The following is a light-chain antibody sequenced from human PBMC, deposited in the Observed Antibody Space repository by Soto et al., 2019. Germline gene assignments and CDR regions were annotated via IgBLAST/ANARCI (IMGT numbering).Light chain of an antibody. CDR2: EVN. CDR1: SSDIGTYKY. V-gene: IGLV2-8*01. J-gene: IGLJ1*01. Sequence: QSVLTQPPSASGSPGQSVTISCTGSSSDIGTYKYVSWYQQHPGKAPKLIIYEVNERPSGVPDRFSGSKSGNTASLTVSGLRAEDDADYSCSSYTYSTTPNNYVFGTGTKVTVL. CDR3: SSYTYSTTPNNYV.